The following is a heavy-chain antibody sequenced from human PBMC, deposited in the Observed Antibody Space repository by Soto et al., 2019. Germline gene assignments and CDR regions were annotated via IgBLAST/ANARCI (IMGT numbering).Heavy chain of an antibody. D-gene: IGHD3-3*01. CDR2: IYYSGST. CDR3: ARSPYYDFWSGLTGGVYFDY. J-gene: IGHJ4*02. Sequence: PSETLSLTCTVSGGSISSYYWSWIRQPPGKGLEWIGYIYYSGSTNYNPSLKSRVTISVDTSKNQFSLKLSSVTAADTAAYYCARSPYYDFWSGLTGGVYFDYWGQGTLVTVSS. V-gene: IGHV4-59*01. CDR1: GGSISSYY.